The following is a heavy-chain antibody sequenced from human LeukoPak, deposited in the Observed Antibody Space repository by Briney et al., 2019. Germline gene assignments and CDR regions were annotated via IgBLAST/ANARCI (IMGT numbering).Heavy chain of an antibody. V-gene: IGHV4-30-2*01. D-gene: IGHD3-22*01. J-gene: IGHJ4*02. CDR2: IYHSGST. CDR1: GGSISSGGYY. CDR3: ARRGRDYYDSSGYPLDY. Sequence: SETLSLTCTVSGGSISSGGYYWSWIRQPPGKGLEWIGYIYHSGSTYYNPSLKSRVTISVDRSKNQFSLKLSSVTAADTAVYYCARRGRDYYDSSGYPLDYWGQGTLVTVSS.